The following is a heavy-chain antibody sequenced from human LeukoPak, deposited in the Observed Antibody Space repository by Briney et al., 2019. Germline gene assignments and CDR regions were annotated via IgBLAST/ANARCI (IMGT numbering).Heavy chain of an antibody. CDR1: GYTFTSYD. J-gene: IGHJ5*02. Sequence: GASVKVSCKASGYTFTSYDINWVRQATGQGLEWMGWMNPNSGNTGYAQKFQGRVTMTRNTSISTAYMELSSLRSEDTAVYYCARDNSSWYEAPQYNWFDPWGQGTLVTVSS. CDR2: MNPNSGNT. CDR3: ARDNSSWYEAPQYNWFDP. V-gene: IGHV1-8*01. D-gene: IGHD6-13*01.